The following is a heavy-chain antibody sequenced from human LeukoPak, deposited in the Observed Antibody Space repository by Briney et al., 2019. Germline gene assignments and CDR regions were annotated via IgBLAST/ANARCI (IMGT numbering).Heavy chain of an antibody. CDR2: IKVDGSEK. J-gene: IGHJ4*02. V-gene: IGHV3-7*03. CDR1: GLTFSNFW. CDR3: ARKTGTTGEAFDD. Sequence: PGRSLRLSCAASGLTFSNFWMRSVRQAPRKRLERGANIKVDGSEKYYVDSVKGRFTISRDNAENSLYLRMNSLRAGDTAVYYCARKTGTTGEAFDDWGQGTQVTVSS. D-gene: IGHD1-1*01.